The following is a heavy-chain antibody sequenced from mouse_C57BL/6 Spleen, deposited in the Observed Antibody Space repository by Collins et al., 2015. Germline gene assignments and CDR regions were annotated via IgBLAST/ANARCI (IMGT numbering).Heavy chain of an antibody. CDR2: INPSNGRT. Sequence: QVQLQQPGAELVKPGASVKLSCKASGYTFTSYWMHWVKQRPGQGLEWIGEINPSNGRTNYNEKFKSKATLTVDKSSSTAYMQLSSLTFEDSAVYYCARDGNYAWFAYWGQGTLVTVSA. V-gene: IGHV1S81*02. CDR1: GYTFTSYW. D-gene: IGHD2-1*01. CDR3: ARDGNYAWFAY. J-gene: IGHJ3*01.